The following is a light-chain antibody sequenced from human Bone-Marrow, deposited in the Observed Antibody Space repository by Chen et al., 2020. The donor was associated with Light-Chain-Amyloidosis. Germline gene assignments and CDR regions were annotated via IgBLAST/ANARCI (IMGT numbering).Light chain of an antibody. V-gene: IGLV3-21*03. CDR3: QGWDGSSDLVV. CDR1: TIGGTN. CDR2: YDS. J-gene: IGLJ2*01. Sequence: SFVLTQPPSVSVPPGTTAMITCEGTTIGGTNVHWHQRKPGQAPVLLVYYDSDRPSGIPGRFSGSNSGNTATLTSSRVEAGDEADYFCQGWDGSSDLVVFGGGTKLTVL.